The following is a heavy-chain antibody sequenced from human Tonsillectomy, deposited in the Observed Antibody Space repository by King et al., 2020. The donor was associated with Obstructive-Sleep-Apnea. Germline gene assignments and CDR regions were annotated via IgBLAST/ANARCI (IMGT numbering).Heavy chain of an antibody. V-gene: IGHV3-73*02. J-gene: IGHJ4*02. D-gene: IGHD2-15*01. Sequence: VQLVESGGGLVQPGGSLKLSCAASGFTFSGSAMHWVRQASGKGLEWVGRIRSKANSYATAYAASVKGRFTISRDDSKNTAYLQMNSLKTDDTAVYYCTRLLGSCSGGSCPPLDYWGQGTLVTVSS. CDR1: GFTFSGSA. CDR3: TRLLGSCSGGSCPPLDY. CDR2: IRSKANSYAT.